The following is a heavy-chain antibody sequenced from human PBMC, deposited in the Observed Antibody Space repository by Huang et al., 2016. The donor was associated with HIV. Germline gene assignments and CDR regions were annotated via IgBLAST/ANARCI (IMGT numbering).Heavy chain of an antibody. J-gene: IGHJ4*02. Sequence: EVQLVESGGGLAQPGGSLRLFCVASGYTFSTYSRNWVSTAPGKGREWVSYISKTSGATSYAEAVKGRFTVSRDNVKKSLYLQMNRLRVEDTAMYYCVGDSSSGLQLRYWGQGALVIVS. CDR3: VGDSSSGLQLRY. CDR2: ISKTSGAT. D-gene: IGHD3-22*01. CDR1: GYTFSTYS. V-gene: IGHV3-48*01.